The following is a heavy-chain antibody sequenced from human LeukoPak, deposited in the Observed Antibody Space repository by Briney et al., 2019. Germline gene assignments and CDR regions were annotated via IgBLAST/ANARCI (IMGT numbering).Heavy chain of an antibody. Sequence: SETLSLTCSVSGGSLSPYYWSWIRQPPGGGLEWLGEINQSGSTNYNPSLKSRVTISVEKFKNQFSLEVTSVTAADTAIYYCATLGGLYYESHGYPDFDHWGQGTLVTASS. CDR3: ATLGGLYYESHGYPDFDH. D-gene: IGHD3-22*01. J-gene: IGHJ4*02. CDR2: INQSGST. V-gene: IGHV4-34*01. CDR1: GGSLSPYY.